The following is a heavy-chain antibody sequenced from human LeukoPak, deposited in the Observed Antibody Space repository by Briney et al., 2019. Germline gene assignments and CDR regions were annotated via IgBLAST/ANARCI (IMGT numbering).Heavy chain of an antibody. V-gene: IGHV3-7*01. CDR3: TPYDY. CDR1: GFTFSSDW. J-gene: IGHJ4*02. CDR2: IKQDGSEK. Sequence: PGGSLRLSCAASGFTFSSDWMSWVRQAPGKGLEWVANIKQDGSEKYYVDSVKGRFTISRDNAKNSLYLQMNSLRAEDTAVYYCTPYDYWGQGTLVTLSS.